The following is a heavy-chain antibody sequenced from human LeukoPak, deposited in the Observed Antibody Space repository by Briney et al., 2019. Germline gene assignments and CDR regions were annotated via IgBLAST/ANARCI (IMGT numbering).Heavy chain of an antibody. CDR1: GGSISSSSYY. D-gene: IGHD3-3*01. CDR3: ARHPKTYYDFWSGIGGWYFDL. J-gene: IGHJ2*01. V-gene: IGHV4-39*01. Sequence: SETLSLTCTVSGGSISSSSYYWGWIRQPPGKGLEWIGSIFYSGSTYYKSSLKSRVTISVDTSKNQFSLKLSSVTAADTAVYYCARHPKTYYDFWSGIGGWYFDLWGRGTLVTVSS. CDR2: IFYSGST.